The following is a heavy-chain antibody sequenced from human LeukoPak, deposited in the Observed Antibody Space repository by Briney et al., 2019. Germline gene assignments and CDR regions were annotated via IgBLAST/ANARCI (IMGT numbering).Heavy chain of an antibody. Sequence: ASVKVSCKASGYTFTGYYIHWVRQAPGQGLEWMGIINPSGGSTSYAQKFQGRVTMTRDTSTSTVYMELSSLRSEDTAVYYCARDLNCGSGSYYMSYYYYYYMDVWGKGTTVTVSS. D-gene: IGHD3-10*01. CDR2: INPSGGST. CDR3: ARDLNCGSGSYYMSYYYYYYMDV. J-gene: IGHJ6*03. CDR1: GYTFTGYY. V-gene: IGHV1-46*01.